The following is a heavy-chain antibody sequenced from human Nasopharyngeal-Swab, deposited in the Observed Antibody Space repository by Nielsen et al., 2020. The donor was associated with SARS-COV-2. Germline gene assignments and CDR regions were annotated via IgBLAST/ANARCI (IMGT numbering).Heavy chain of an antibody. Sequence: WVRQAPGQGLEWMGWINTNTGNPTYAQGFTGRFVFSLDTSVSTAYLQISSLKAEDTAVYYCGKGGGAYYYYYMDVWGKGTTVTVS. J-gene: IGHJ6*03. D-gene: IGHD3-10*01. V-gene: IGHV7-4-1*02. CDR3: GKGGGAYYYYYMDV. CDR2: INTNTGNP.